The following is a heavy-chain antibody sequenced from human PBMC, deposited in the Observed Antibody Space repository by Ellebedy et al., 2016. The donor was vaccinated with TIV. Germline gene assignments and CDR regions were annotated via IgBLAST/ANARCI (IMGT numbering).Heavy chain of an antibody. Sequence: SETLSLTCTVSGGSISTYYWSWIRQPPGKGLEWIGYIYYSGSTYYNPSLKSRVTISVDTSKNQFSLKLSSVTAADPAVYYCARHLLHPNLRLGELSLNWYFDLWGRGTLVTVSS. J-gene: IGHJ2*01. V-gene: IGHV4-59*08. CDR3: ARHLLHPNLRLGELSLNWYFDL. CDR2: IYYSGST. D-gene: IGHD3-16*02. CDR1: GGSISTYY.